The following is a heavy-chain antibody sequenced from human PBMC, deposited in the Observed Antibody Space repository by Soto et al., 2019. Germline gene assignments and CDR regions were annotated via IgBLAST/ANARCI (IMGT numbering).Heavy chain of an antibody. J-gene: IGHJ6*01. CDR1: GGTLGSYA. CDR3: GREGCDFWSSPRNYHHGMDV. V-gene: IGHV1-69*13. D-gene: IGHD3-3*01. Sequence: GASGKVSCKASGGTLGSYAISWVRQAPGQGLEWMGGIIPIFGTANYAQKFQGRVTITAEESTSTAYMELSSLRCEDRAVYYCGREGCDFWSSPRNYHHGMDVRGQGSTVRVSS. CDR2: IIPIFGTA.